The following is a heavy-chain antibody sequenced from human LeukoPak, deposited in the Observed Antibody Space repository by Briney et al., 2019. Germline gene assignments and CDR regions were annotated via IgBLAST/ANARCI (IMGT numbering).Heavy chain of an antibody. D-gene: IGHD3-10*01. Sequence: PGGSLRLSCTASGFTFSSYWMHWVRQVAGKGLVWVSRINDDGSSTSYADSVKGRFTISRDNSKNTLYLQMNGLRAEDTAVYYCAREAFQFGEWYLDYWGQGTLTSVSS. CDR1: GFTFSSYW. CDR3: AREAFQFGEWYLDY. CDR2: INDDGSST. J-gene: IGHJ4*02. V-gene: IGHV3-74*01.